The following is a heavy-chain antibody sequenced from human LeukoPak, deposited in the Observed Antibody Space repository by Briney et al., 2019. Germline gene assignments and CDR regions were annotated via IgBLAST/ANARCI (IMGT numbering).Heavy chain of an antibody. Sequence: PSETLSLTCTVSGGSISSSSYYWGWIRQPPGKGLEWIGSIYYSGSTYYNPSLKSRVTISVDTSKNQFSLKLSSVTAADTAVYYCARSPATDFWSGPDAFDIWGQGTMVTVSS. J-gene: IGHJ3*02. V-gene: IGHV4-39*07. D-gene: IGHD3-3*01. CDR3: ARSPATDFWSGPDAFDI. CDR1: GGSISSSSYY. CDR2: IYYSGST.